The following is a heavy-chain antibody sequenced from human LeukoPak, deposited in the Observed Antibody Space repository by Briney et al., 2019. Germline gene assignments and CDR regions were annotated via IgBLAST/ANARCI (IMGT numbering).Heavy chain of an antibody. Sequence: GGSLGLSCAASGFTFSSYSMNWVRQAPGKGLEWVSSISSSSSYIYYADSVKGRFTISRDNAKNSLYLQMSSLRAEDTAVYYCARDTASYDFWSGYQLPSENAFDIWGQGTMVTVSS. V-gene: IGHV3-21*01. CDR2: ISSSSSYI. D-gene: IGHD3-3*01. CDR1: GFTFSSYS. J-gene: IGHJ3*02. CDR3: ARDTASYDFWSGYQLPSENAFDI.